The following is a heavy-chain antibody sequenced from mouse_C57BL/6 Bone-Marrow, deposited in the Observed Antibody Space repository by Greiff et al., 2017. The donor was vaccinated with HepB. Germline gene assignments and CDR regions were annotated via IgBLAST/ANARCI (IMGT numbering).Heavy chain of an antibody. CDR2: ISNGGGST. CDR3: ARRAGAMDY. Sequence: EVQLQESGGGLVQPGGSLKLSCAASGFTFSDYYMYWVRQTPEKRLEWVAYISNGGGSTYYPDTVKGRFTISRDNAKNTLYLQMSRLKSEDTAMYYCARRAGAMDYWGQGTSVTVSS. J-gene: IGHJ4*01. CDR1: GFTFSDYY. V-gene: IGHV5-12*01.